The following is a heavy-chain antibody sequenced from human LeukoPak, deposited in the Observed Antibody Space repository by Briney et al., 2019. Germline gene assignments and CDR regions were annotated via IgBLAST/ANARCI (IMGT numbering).Heavy chain of an antibody. J-gene: IGHJ4*02. CDR2: ISGSGGST. V-gene: IGHV3-23*01. CDR1: GFTFSSYA. D-gene: IGHD5-12*01. CDR3: AKSPGEGYDRYLDY. Sequence: QPGGSLRLSCAAPGFTFSSYAMSWVRQAPGKGLEWVSAISGSGGSTYYADSVKGRFTISRDNSKNTLYLQMNSLRAEDTAVYYCAKSPGEGYDRYLDYWGQGTLVTVSS.